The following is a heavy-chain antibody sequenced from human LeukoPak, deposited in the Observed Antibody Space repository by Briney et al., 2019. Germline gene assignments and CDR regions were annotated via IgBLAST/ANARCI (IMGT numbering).Heavy chain of an antibody. CDR3: ARVIAAAGTGPPDY. V-gene: IGHV3-53*01. CDR2: ISGSGGST. CDR1: GFTVSSNY. D-gene: IGHD6-13*01. Sequence: GGSLRLSCAASGFTVSSNYMSWVRQAPGKGLEWVSAISGSGGSTYYADSVKGRFTISRDNSKNTLYLQMNSLRAEDTAVYYCARVIAAAGTGPPDYWGQGTLVTVSS. J-gene: IGHJ4*02.